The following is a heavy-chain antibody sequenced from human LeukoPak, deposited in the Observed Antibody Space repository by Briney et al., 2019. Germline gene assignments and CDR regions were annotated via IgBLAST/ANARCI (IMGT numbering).Heavy chain of an antibody. Sequence: PSETLPLPCPVYSGSLSGYYWRCIRQPPGKGLDRFGEINHSGSTNYNPSIKSRVPIPVDTSKNQLSMKLSSVTAADTAVYYCARGQSYCSSTSCYAGYGMDVWGQGTTVSVSS. CDR1: SGSLSGYY. D-gene: IGHD2-2*01. CDR2: INHSGST. CDR3: ARGQSYCSSTSCYAGYGMDV. J-gene: IGHJ6*02. V-gene: IGHV4-34*01.